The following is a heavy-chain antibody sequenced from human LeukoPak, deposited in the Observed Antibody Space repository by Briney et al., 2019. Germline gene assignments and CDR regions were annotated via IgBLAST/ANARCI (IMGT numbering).Heavy chain of an antibody. V-gene: IGHV3-9*01. CDR1: GFTFDDYA. D-gene: IGHD1-26*01. CDR3: AKDTYSGLYAFDI. CDR2: ISWNSGSI. Sequence: PGGSLRLSCAASGFTFDDYAMHWVRQAPGKGLEWVSGISWNSGSIGYADSVEGRFTISRDSAKKSVYLQMNSVRAEDTALYYCAKDTYSGLYAFDIWGQGTMVTVSS. J-gene: IGHJ3*02.